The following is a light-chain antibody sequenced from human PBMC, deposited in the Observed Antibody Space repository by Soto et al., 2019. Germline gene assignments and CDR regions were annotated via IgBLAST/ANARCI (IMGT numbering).Light chain of an antibody. CDR3: SSYTSSSTLYV. Sequence: QSALTQPASVSGSPGQSITISCTGSSSDVGGYNYVSWYQQHPGKGPKLMIYDVSNRPSGVSNRFSGSKSGNTASLTITGLQSEDEAHYYCSSYTSSSTLYVFRTGTKLTVL. V-gene: IGLV2-14*01. J-gene: IGLJ1*01. CDR2: DVS. CDR1: SSDVGGYNY.